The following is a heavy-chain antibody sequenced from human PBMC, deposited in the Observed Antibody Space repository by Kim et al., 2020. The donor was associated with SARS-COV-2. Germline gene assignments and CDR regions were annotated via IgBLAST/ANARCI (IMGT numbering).Heavy chain of an antibody. D-gene: IGHD2-2*02. V-gene: IGHV4-59*13. CDR3: ASYCSSTSCYTDNDAFDI. CDR2: IYYSGST. J-gene: IGHJ3*02. Sequence: SETLSLTCTVSGGSISSYYWSWIRQPPGKGLEWIGYIYYSGSTNYNPSLKSRVTISVDTSKNQFSLKLSSVTAADTAVYYCASYCSSTSCYTDNDAFDIWGQGTMVTVSS. CDR1: GGSISSYY.